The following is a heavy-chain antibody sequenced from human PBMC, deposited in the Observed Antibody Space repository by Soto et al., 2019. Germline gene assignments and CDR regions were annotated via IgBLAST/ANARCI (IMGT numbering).Heavy chain of an antibody. CDR1: GGSISSYY. CDR2: IYYSGST. Sequence: SETLSLTCTVSGGSISSYYWSWIRQPPGKGLEWIGYIYYSGSTNYNPSLKSRVTISVDTSKNQFSLKLSSVTAADTAVYYCASVTMVRGVSYWGQGTLVTVSS. V-gene: IGHV4-59*01. J-gene: IGHJ4*02. D-gene: IGHD3-10*01. CDR3: ASVTMVRGVSY.